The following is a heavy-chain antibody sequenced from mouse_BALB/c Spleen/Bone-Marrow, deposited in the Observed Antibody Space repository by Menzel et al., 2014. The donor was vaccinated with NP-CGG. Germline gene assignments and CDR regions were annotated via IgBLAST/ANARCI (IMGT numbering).Heavy chain of an antibody. CDR2: IYPSDSYT. V-gene: IGHV1-69*02. CDR1: GYTFTSYW. Sequence: VQLQQSGAELVRPGASVKLSCKASGYTFTSYWMNWVKQRPGQGLEWIGNIYPSDSYTNYNQKFKDKATLTVDKSSSTAYMQLSSPTSEDSAVYYCTRVRGYGSRAWFAYWGQGTLVTVSA. D-gene: IGHD1-1*01. CDR3: TRVRGYGSRAWFAY. J-gene: IGHJ3*01.